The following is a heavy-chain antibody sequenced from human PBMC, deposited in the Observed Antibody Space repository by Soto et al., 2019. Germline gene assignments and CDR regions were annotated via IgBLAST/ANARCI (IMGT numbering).Heavy chain of an antibody. D-gene: IGHD3-22*01. J-gene: IGHJ4*02. CDR3: AKDMYYDDSSGCTFEY. Sequence: EVRLLESGGGLVQPGGSLRLSCAASGFTFSSYAMSWVRQAPGKGLEWVSTISGGGGSTYYADSVKGRFTISRDNSKNTSYLQMNRLRAEDTAVYYCAKDMYYDDSSGCTFEYWGQGTLVTVSS. V-gene: IGHV3-23*01. CDR1: GFTFSSYA. CDR2: ISGGGGST.